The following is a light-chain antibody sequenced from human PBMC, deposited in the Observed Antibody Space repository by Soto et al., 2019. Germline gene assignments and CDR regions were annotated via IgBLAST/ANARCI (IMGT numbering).Light chain of an antibody. CDR2: EVS. J-gene: IGLJ2*01. CDR1: SSDVGDYNY. V-gene: IGLV2-14*01. Sequence: QSALTQPASVSGSPGQSITISCTGTSSDVGDYNYVSWYQQHPGKAPKLMIYEVSHRLSGVSNRFSGSKSGYTASLTISGLQDGDEADYYCSSYISNSIVVFGGGTKLTVL. CDR3: SSYISNSIVV.